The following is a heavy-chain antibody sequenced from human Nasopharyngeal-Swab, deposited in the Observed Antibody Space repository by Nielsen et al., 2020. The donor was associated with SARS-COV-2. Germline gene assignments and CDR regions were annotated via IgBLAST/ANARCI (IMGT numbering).Heavy chain of an antibody. D-gene: IGHD1-1*01. Sequence: ASVKVSCKASGYTFTISDINWVRQATGQGLEWMGWMNPNSGNTGYAQKFKGRVTMTRNTSISTGYMELSGLRFEDTAVYYCASGGTAYWGQGTLVTVSS. CDR3: ASGGTAY. V-gene: IGHV1-8*01. CDR1: GYTFTISD. J-gene: IGHJ4*02. CDR2: MNPNSGNT.